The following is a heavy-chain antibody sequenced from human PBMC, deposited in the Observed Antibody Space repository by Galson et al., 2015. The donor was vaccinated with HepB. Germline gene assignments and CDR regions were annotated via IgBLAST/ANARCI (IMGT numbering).Heavy chain of an antibody. CDR3: TTDVYFSSYWSWLDP. Sequence: SLRLSCAASGFAFNNAWMNWVRQAPGKGLEWVGRMKSKTDGGTTEYAAPVKGRFTISRDDSRNTLYLQMHSLKTDDTAVYYCTTDVYFSSYWSWLDPWGQGTLVTVSS. CDR2: MKSKTDGGTT. V-gene: IGHV3-15*07. J-gene: IGHJ5*02. D-gene: IGHD2-2*01. CDR1: GFAFNNAW.